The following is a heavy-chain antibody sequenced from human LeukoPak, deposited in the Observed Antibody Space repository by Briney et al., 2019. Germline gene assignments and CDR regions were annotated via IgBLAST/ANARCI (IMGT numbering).Heavy chain of an antibody. CDR2: IYHSGST. V-gene: IGHV4-30-2*01. D-gene: IGHD3-3*01. Sequence: SQTLSLTCAVSGGSISSGGYSWSWIRQPPGKGLEWNGYIYHSGSTYYNPSLKSRVTISVDRSKNQFSLKLSSVTAADTAVYYCVAKTYDFWSGYHTRDYWGQGTLVTVSS. CDR1: GGSISSGGYS. CDR3: VAKTYDFWSGYHTRDY. J-gene: IGHJ4*02.